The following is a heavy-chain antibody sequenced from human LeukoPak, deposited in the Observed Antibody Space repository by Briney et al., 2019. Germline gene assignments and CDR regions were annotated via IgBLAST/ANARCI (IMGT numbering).Heavy chain of an antibody. Sequence: PGGSLRLSCAASGFTFSSYSMNWGRQAPGKGLEWGSSISSSSSYIYYADSVKGRFTISRDNAKNSLYLQMNSLRAEDTAVYYCARDRSADSYGYVPNWFDPWGQGTLVTVSS. V-gene: IGHV3-21*01. D-gene: IGHD5-18*01. CDR2: ISSSSSYI. CDR1: GFTFSSYS. J-gene: IGHJ5*02. CDR3: ARDRSADSYGYVPNWFDP.